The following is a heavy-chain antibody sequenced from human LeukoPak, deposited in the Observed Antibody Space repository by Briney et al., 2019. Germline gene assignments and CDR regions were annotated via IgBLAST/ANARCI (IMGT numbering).Heavy chain of an antibody. CDR1: GFTFDDFA. J-gene: IGHJ6*02. V-gene: IGHV3-23*01. Sequence: AGGSLRLSCAASGFTFDDFAMHWVRQAPGKGLEWVSAISGSGGSTYYADSVKGRFTISRDNSKNTLYLQMNSLRAEDTAVYYCAKSDSSGYYGYYYGMDVWGQGTTVTVSS. CDR3: AKSDSSGYYGYYYGMDV. D-gene: IGHD3-22*01. CDR2: ISGSGGST.